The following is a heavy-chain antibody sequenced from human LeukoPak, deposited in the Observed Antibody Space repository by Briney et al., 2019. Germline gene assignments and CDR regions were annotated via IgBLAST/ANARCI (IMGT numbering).Heavy chain of an antibody. V-gene: IGHV4-4*02. Sequence: SETLSLTCAVSGGSISSSNWWSWVRQPPGMGLEWIGEIYHSGSTNYNPSLKSRVTISVDKSKNQFSLKLSSVTAADTAVYYCARDPSNYDFWSGYYTWGQGTLVTVSS. CDR1: GGSISSSNW. J-gene: IGHJ5*02. CDR3: ARDPSNYDFWSGYYT. D-gene: IGHD3-3*01. CDR2: IYHSGST.